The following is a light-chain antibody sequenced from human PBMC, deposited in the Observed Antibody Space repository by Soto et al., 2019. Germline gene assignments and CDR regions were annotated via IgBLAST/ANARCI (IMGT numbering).Light chain of an antibody. CDR1: RSDVVANHY. J-gene: IGLJ1*01. V-gene: IGLV2-14*01. Sequence: QSALTQPAYVSGSPGQSITISCTGTRSDVVANHYVSWYQQYPGEAPNVIIYEVTNRPSGVSNRFSGSKSDHTASLTISGLQAEDEAYYYCNSHTGGGSLDVFGTGTKVTVL. CDR2: EVT. CDR3: NSHTGGGSLDV.